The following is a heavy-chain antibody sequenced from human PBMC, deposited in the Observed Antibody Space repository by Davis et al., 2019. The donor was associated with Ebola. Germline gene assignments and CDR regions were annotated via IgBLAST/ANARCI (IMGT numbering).Heavy chain of an antibody. J-gene: IGHJ4*02. V-gene: IGHV3-13*01. Sequence: GESLKISCAASRFTFSSYDMHWVRQATGKGLEWVSAIGTAGDTYYPGSVKGRFTISRENAKNSLYLQMNSLRAEDTAVYYCARVKWLSPDYWGQGTLVTVSS. CDR1: RFTFSSYD. D-gene: IGHD3-22*01. CDR3: ARVKWLSPDY. CDR2: IGTAGDT.